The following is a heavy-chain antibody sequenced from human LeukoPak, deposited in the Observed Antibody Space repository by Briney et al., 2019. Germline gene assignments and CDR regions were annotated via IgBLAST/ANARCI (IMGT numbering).Heavy chain of an antibody. CDR3: AKDIVLMVYADNWFDP. CDR2: ISGSGGST. CDR1: GFTFSSYA. Sequence: GGSLRLSCAASGFTFSSYAMSWVRQAPGKGLEWVSAISGSGGSTYYVDSVKGRFTISRDNSKNTLYLQMNSLRAEDTAVYYCAKDIVLMVYADNWFDPWGQGTLVTVSS. J-gene: IGHJ5*02. D-gene: IGHD2-8*01. V-gene: IGHV3-23*01.